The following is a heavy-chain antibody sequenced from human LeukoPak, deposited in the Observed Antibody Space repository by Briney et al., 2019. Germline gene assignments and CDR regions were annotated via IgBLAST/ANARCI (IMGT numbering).Heavy chain of an antibody. D-gene: IGHD3-10*01. J-gene: IGHJ4*02. V-gene: IGHV3-11*04. CDR2: ISGSGHDI. Sequence: GGSLRLSCAASGFTFSDSYMTWVRQAPGKGVEWVAYISGSGHDINYSESAKGRFTISRDNAKNSLYLQMSSLRVEDTAVYYCARDSGRYGYWGQGTLVTVSS. CDR3: ARDSGRYGY. CDR1: GFTFSDSY.